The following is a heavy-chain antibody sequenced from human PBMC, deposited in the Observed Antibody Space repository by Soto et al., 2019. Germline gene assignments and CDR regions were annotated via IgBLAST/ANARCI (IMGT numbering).Heavy chain of an antibody. D-gene: IGHD6-13*01. CDR1: GFTFSSYA. Sequence: EVQLLESGGGLVQPGGSLRLSCAASGFTFSSYAMSWVRQAPGKGLEWVSAISGSGGSTYYADSVKGRFTISRDNSKNPLYLQMNSLRAEDTAVYYCAKDPLDNIAEIDYWGQGTLVTVSS. CDR2: ISGSGGST. V-gene: IGHV3-23*01. CDR3: AKDPLDNIAEIDY. J-gene: IGHJ4*02.